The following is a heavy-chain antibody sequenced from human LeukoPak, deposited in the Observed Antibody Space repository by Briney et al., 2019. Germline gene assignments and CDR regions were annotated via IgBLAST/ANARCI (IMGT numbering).Heavy chain of an antibody. CDR1: GYTFTSYY. Sequence: GASVKVSCKASGYTFTSYYMHWVRQAPGQGLEWMGIINPSGDSTSYAQKFQGRVIMTRDMSTSTVYMELSSLRSEDTAVYYCAKDGVGYCSGGSCYPYYYYYYMDVWGKGTTVTISS. V-gene: IGHV1-46*01. D-gene: IGHD2-15*01. CDR3: AKDGVGYCSGGSCYPYYYYYYMDV. CDR2: INPSGDST. J-gene: IGHJ6*03.